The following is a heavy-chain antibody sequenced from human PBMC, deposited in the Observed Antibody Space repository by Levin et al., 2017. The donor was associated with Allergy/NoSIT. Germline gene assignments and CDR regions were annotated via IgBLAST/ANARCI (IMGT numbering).Heavy chain of an antibody. Sequence: PSETLSLTCTVSGDSISSYFWSWIRQPPGKGLEWIGYISYSGNSKYNPSLRSRVTISVDTSKNQFSLKLRSVTAADTAIYYCARDRVTAADGTYYCYGMDVWGQGTTVTVSS. CDR3: ARDRVTAADGTYYCYGMDV. CDR1: GDSISSYF. CDR2: ISYSGNS. J-gene: IGHJ6*02. V-gene: IGHV4-59*01. D-gene: IGHD6-13*01.